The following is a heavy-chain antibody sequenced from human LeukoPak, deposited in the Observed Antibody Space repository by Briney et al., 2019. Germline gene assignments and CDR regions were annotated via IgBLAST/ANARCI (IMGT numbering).Heavy chain of an antibody. V-gene: IGHV3-7*05. CDR3: ARVSGSGWADY. D-gene: IGHD6-19*01. CDR1: GFTFSSNW. J-gene: IGHJ4*02. Sequence: GGSLRLSCAASGFTFSSNWMSRVRQAPGKGLEGVASIKQDGSERHYAGSVTGRFTISRDNAKNSLYLQMNSLRAEDTAVYFCARVSGSGWADYWGQGTLVTVSS. CDR2: IKQDGSER.